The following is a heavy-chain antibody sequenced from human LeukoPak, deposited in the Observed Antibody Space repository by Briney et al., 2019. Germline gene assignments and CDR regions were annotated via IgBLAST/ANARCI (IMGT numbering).Heavy chain of an antibody. Sequence: PSETLSLTCTVSGGSISTSSYYWGWIRQPPGKGLEWIGNIFYSGSTYYSPSLKSRVTISVDTSKNQFSLKLSSVTAADTAVYYCARGMVRGVIITRKMSWFDPWGQGTPVTVSS. CDR3: ARGMVRGVIITRKMSWFDP. D-gene: IGHD3-10*01. V-gene: IGHV4-39*07. CDR1: GGSISTSSYY. J-gene: IGHJ5*02. CDR2: IFYSGST.